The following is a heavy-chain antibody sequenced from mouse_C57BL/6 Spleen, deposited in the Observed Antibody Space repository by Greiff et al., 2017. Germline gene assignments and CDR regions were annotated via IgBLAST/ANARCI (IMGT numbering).Heavy chain of an antibody. J-gene: IGHJ3*01. CDR3: ASPPAYYSNYLFAY. V-gene: IGHV3-6*01. D-gene: IGHD2-5*01. CDR1: GYSITSGYY. CDR2: ISYDGSN. Sequence: EVHLVESGPGLVKPSQSLSLTCSVTGYSITSGYYWNWIRQFPGNKLEWMGYISYDGSNNYNPSLKNRISITRDTSKNQFFLKLNSVTTEDTATYYCASPPAYYSNYLFAYWGQGTLVTVSA.